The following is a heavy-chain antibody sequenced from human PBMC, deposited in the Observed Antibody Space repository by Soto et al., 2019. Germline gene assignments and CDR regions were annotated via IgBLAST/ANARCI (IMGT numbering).Heavy chain of an antibody. V-gene: IGHV3-7*01. D-gene: IGHD6-13*01. CDR1: GFTFSSYW. Sequence: GGSLRLSCAASGFTFSSYWMSWVRQAPGKGLEWVANIKQDGSEKYYVDSVKGRFTISRDNAKNSLYLQMNSLRAEDTAVYYCAREILAAAGQIDYWGQGTLVTVSS. CDR3: AREILAAAGQIDY. J-gene: IGHJ4*02. CDR2: IKQDGSEK.